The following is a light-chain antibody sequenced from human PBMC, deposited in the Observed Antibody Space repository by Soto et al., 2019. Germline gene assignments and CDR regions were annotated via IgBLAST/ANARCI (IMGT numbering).Light chain of an antibody. Sequence: IQMTQSPSSLSASVGDRVTLTCQASQDISNYLNWYQQTTGKAPKILIYDASNLATGVPSRFSGSGSGTDFTFTISSLQPEDIETYYCQQYDNLPLTFGGGTKVDIK. V-gene: IGKV1-33*01. CDR1: QDISNY. CDR3: QQYDNLPLT. J-gene: IGKJ4*01. CDR2: DAS.